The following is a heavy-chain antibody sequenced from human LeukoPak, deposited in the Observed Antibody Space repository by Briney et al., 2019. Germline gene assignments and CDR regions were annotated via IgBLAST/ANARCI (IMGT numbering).Heavy chain of an antibody. V-gene: IGHV5-51*01. Sequence: GESLKISCXGSGYSFTSYWIGWVRQMPGKGLEWMWIIYLGDSDTRYSPSFQGQVTISADKSISTAYLQWSSLKASDTAMYYCARHRDLGELSLSDYWGQGTLVTVSS. CDR1: GYSFTSYW. CDR2: IYLGDSDT. D-gene: IGHD3-16*02. CDR3: ARHRDLGELSLSDY. J-gene: IGHJ4*02.